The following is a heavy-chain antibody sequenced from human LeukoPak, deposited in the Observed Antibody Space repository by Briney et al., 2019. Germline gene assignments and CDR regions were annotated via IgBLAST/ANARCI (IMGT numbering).Heavy chain of an antibody. CDR2: ISSSSSYI. CDR3: ARAQYVNAFDI. CDR1: GFTFSSYS. D-gene: IGHD3-16*01. J-gene: IGHJ3*02. V-gene: IGHV3-21*01. Sequence: GGSLRLSCAASGFTFSSYSMNWVRQAPGKGLEWVSSISSSSSYIYYADSVKGRFTISRDNAKDSLYLQMNSLRAEDTAVYYCARAQYVNAFDIWGQGTMVTVSS.